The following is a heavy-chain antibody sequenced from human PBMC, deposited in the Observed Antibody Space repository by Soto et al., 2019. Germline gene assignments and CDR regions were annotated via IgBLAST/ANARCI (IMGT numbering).Heavy chain of an antibody. CDR3: ARSQGGSSSLDIYYYYYYGMDV. CDR1: GGTFSSYA. J-gene: IGHJ6*02. Sequence: QVQLVQSGAEVKKPGSSVKVSCKAPGGTFSSYAISWVRQAPGQGLEWMGGIIPIFATAKYAQKFQGRVTITADESTSTGYMELSSRRSEDTAVYYCARSQGGSSSLDIYYYYYYGMDVWGQGTTVTVSS. V-gene: IGHV1-69*01. CDR2: IIPIFATA. D-gene: IGHD2-15*01.